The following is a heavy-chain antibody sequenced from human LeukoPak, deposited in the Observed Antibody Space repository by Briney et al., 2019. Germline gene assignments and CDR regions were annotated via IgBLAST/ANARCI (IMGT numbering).Heavy chain of an antibody. J-gene: IGHJ5*02. D-gene: IGHD3-22*01. CDR3: ASSYYDSSGYYSNWFDP. CDR1: GGTFSSYA. Sequence: GASVKVSCKASGGTFSSYAISWVRQAPGQGLEWMGRIIPILGIANYAQKFQGRVTITADKSTSTAYMELSSLSSEDTAVYYCASSYYDSSGYYSNWFDPWGQGTLVTVSS. V-gene: IGHV1-69*04. CDR2: IIPILGIA.